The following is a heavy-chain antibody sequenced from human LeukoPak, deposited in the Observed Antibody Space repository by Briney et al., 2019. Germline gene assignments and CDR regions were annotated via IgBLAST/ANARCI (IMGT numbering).Heavy chain of an antibody. D-gene: IGHD3-22*01. V-gene: IGHV4-31*02. CDR1: GFTFSSYS. J-gene: IGHJ3*02. CDR3: ARDVVVIRAFDI. Sequence: LRLSCAASGFTFSSYSMNWVRHAPGKGLEWIGYIYYSGSTYYNPSLKSRVTISVDTSKNPFSLKLSSVTAADTAVYYCARDVVVIRAFDIWGQGTMVTVSS. CDR2: IYYSGST.